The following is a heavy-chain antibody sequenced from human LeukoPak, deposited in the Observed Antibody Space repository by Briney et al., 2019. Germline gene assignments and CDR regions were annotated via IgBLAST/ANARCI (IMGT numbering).Heavy chain of an antibody. V-gene: IGHV3-7*03. CDR1: GFTFNTYT. J-gene: IGHJ6*02. D-gene: IGHD3-16*01. Sequence: GGSLRLSCAASGFTFNTYTMNWARQAPGKGLEWVASINHNGNVNYYVDSVKGRFTISRDNAKNSLYLQMSSLRAEDTAVYFCARGGGLDVWGQGATVTVSS. CDR3: ARGGGLDV. CDR2: INHNGNVN.